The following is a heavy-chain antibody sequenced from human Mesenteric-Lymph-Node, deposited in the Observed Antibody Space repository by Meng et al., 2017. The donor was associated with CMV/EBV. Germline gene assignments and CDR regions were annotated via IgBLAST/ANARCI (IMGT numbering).Heavy chain of an antibody. CDR1: GGSISSSSYY. D-gene: IGHD5-12*01. Sequence: GSLRLSCTVSGGSISSSSYYWGWIRQPPGKGLEWIGNIYYSGSTYYNPSLKSRVTISVDTSKNQFSLTVNSVTAADTAVYYCAGTESYDRDAFDIWGQGTMVTVSS. V-gene: IGHV4-39*07. CDR2: IYYSGST. CDR3: AGTESYDRDAFDI. J-gene: IGHJ3*02.